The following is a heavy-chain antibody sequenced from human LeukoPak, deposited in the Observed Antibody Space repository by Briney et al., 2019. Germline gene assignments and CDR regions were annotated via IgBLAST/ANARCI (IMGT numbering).Heavy chain of an antibody. V-gene: IGHV3-23*01. D-gene: IGHD6-13*01. Sequence: GGSLRLSCAASGFTFSSYAMTWVRQAPGKGLEWVSGSGSGGTTYYADSVKGRFTISRDNSKNTLYLQMNSLRVEDTAVYYCAKGGSSSRFDSWGQGTLVTVSS. CDR2: SGSGGTT. J-gene: IGHJ4*02. CDR3: AKGGSSSRFDS. CDR1: GFTFSSYA.